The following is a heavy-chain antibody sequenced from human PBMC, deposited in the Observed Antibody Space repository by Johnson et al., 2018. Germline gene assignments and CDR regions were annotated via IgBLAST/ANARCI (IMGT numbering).Heavy chain of an antibody. CDR3: AKDFNSGTPNAFDI. D-gene: IGHD1-1*01. CDR1: GFTFSSYG. V-gene: IGHV3-30*18. J-gene: IGHJ3*02. Sequence: QVQLVESGGGVVQPGRSLRLSCAASGFTFSSYGMHWVRQAPGKGLEWVAVISYDGSNKYYAVSGKGRFTISRDNSKNTLYLEMNSLTAEETAVYYCAKDFNSGTPNAFDIWGQGTMVTVSS. CDR2: ISYDGSNK.